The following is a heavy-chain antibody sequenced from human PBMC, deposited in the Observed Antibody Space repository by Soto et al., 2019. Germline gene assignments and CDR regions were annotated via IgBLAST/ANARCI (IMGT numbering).Heavy chain of an antibody. CDR2: IYYSGST. Sequence: SETLSLTCTVSGGSISSSSYYWGWIRQPPGKGLEWIGSIYYSGSTYYNPSLKSRVTISVDTSKNQFSLKLSSVTAADTAVYYCARSDRNYAPFDYWGQGTLVTVSS. CDR1: GGSISSSSYY. D-gene: IGHD4-4*01. J-gene: IGHJ4*02. V-gene: IGHV4-39*01. CDR3: ARSDRNYAPFDY.